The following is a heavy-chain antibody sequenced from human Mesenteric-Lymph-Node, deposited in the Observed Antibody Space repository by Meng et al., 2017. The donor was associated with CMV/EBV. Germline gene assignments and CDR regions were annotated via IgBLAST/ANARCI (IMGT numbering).Heavy chain of an antibody. J-gene: IGHJ5*02. CDR1: G. V-gene: IGHV1-69*10. Sequence: GISWMRQAPGQGLEGMGGIIPILGITNYAQKFQGRATISADEFTSTAYMDLSSLRSDDSAVYYCARGGTDYSGTGRNFNSLHWLDLWGQGTLVTVSS. CDR2: IIPILGIT. CDR3: ARGGTDYSGTGRNFNSLHWLDL. D-gene: IGHD1-1*01.